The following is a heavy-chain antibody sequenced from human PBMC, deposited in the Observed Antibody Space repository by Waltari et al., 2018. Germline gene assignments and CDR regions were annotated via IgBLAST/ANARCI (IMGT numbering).Heavy chain of an antibody. CDR3: ARDRSEPGSGAFDI. D-gene: IGHD3-10*01. CDR2: ISYDGSNK. J-gene: IGHJ3*02. CDR1: GFTFSSYA. V-gene: IGHV3-30-3*01. Sequence: QVQLVESGGGVVQPGRSLRLPCAASGFTFSSYAMHWVRQAPGKGLKWLAVISYDGSNKYYSDSVKGRITISRDNSKNTLYLQMNSLGAEDTAVYYCARDRSEPGSGAFDIWGQGTMVTVSS.